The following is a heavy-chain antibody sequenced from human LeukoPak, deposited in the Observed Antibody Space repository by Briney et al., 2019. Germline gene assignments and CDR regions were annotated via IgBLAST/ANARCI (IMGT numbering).Heavy chain of an antibody. CDR3: AKWGYYFDSSAHVGPTDDS. J-gene: IGHJ4*02. Sequence: PSETLSLTCTVSGGSISSYYRTWIPQPPGKGLEWIGYIIYSGRTDYNPSLKSRVTISVDTSRNQFSLNLSSVTAADTAVYYCAKWGYYFDSSAHVGPTDDSWGQGTLVTVSS. V-gene: IGHV4-59*01. CDR1: GGSISSYY. D-gene: IGHD3-22*01. CDR2: IIYSGRT.